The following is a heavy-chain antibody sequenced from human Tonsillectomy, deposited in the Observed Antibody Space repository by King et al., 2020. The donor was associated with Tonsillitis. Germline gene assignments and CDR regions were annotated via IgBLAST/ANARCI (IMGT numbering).Heavy chain of an antibody. CDR1: GFTFSNCD. CDR3: AKGSRGSRPYYFDY. V-gene: IGHV3-23*04. J-gene: IGHJ4*01. Sequence: VQLVESGGGLVQPGGSLRLSCAASGFTFSNCDLSWVRQAPGKGLEWFSAISDSGGSTYYADSVKGRFTISRDNAKNTLYLQMNSLRAEDTAVYYCAKGSRGSRPYYFDYWGQGTLVTVSS. CDR2: ISDSGGST. D-gene: IGHD3-10*01.